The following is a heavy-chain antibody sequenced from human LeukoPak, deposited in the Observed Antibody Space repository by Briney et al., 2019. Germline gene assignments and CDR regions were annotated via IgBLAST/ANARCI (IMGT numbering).Heavy chain of an antibody. Sequence: SVKVSCKASGYTFTGYYMHWVRQPPGQGLDGMGRINPNSGGTNYAQKFHGRGTITRDTAISPYYTELSRRRCDDPGVDLCSRGGRGGSYDAFDIWREGTMPSVPS. CDR1: GYTFTGYY. J-gene: IGHJ3*02. CDR3: SRGGRGGSYDAFDI. CDR2: INPNSGGT. D-gene: IGHD6-25*01. V-gene: IGHV1-2*01.